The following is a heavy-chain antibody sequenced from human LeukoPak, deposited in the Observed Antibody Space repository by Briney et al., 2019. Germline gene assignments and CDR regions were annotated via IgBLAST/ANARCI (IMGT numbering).Heavy chain of an antibody. V-gene: IGHV3-11*01. J-gene: IGHJ4*01. CDR2: ISGSGSDI. CDR3: STDPRLLIY. CDR1: GFSFSDSY. D-gene: IGHD2-8*01. Sequence: TGGSLRLSCVVSGFSFSDSYMTWIRQTPGKGLESLAYISGSGSDIYYADSVKGRFTISRDNAKISLYLQMNSLRPEDTALYYCSTDPRLLIYWGHGTLVTVSS.